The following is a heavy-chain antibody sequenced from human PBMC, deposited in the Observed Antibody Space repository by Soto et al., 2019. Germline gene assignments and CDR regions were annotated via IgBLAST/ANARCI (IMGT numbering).Heavy chain of an antibody. Sequence: SETLSLTCTVSGGSVSSGSYYWSWNRQPPGKGLEWIVYIYYSGSTNYSPSLKSRVTISVDTSKNQFSLKLSSVTAADTAVYYCARTHFSIKVYYYDSSGYYHNWFDPWGQGTLVTVSS. CDR3: ARTHFSIKVYYYDSSGYYHNWFDP. J-gene: IGHJ5*02. CDR2: IYYSGST. V-gene: IGHV4-61*01. D-gene: IGHD3-22*01. CDR1: GGSVSSGSYY.